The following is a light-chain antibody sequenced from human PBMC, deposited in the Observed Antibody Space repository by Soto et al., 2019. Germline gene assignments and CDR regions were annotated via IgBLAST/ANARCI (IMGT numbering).Light chain of an antibody. V-gene: IGKV3-11*01. CDR1: QSVSSY. CDR3: QQSSNWPPNRIT. J-gene: IGKJ5*01. CDR2: DAS. Sequence: EIVLTHSPATLSLSPWEIATLSCRASQSVSSYLAWYQQKPGQAPRLLIYDASNRATGIPARFSGSGSGTDFTLTISSLEPEDFAVYYCQQSSNWPPNRITFGQGTRLEI.